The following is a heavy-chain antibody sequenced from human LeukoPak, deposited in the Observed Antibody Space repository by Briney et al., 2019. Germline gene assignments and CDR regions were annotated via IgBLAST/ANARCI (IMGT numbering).Heavy chain of an antibody. J-gene: IGHJ4*02. CDR2: ISGSGGST. Sequence: PGGSLRLSCAAPGFTFSSYGMSWVRQAPGKGLEWVSAISGSGGSTYYADSVKGRFTISRDNSKNTLYLQMNSLRAEDTAVYYCAKGYSTSSGGFDYWGQGTLVTVSS. D-gene: IGHD6-6*01. CDR1: GFTFSSYG. V-gene: IGHV3-23*01. CDR3: AKGYSTSSGGFDY.